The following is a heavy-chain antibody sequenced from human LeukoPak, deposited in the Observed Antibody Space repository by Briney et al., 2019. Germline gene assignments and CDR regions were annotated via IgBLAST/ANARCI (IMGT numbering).Heavy chain of an antibody. J-gene: IGHJ6*04. CDR2: ISSSSSYI. CDR1: GFTFSSYS. CDR3: ARDRSLGYCSGGSCNKAYYYYYGMDV. Sequence: GGSLRLSCAASGFTFSSYSMNWVRQAPGKGLEWVSSISSSSSYIYCADSVKGRFTISRDNAKNSLYLQMNSLRAEDTAVYYCARDRSLGYCSGGSCNKAYYYYYGMDVWGKGTTVTVSS. D-gene: IGHD2-15*01. V-gene: IGHV3-21*01.